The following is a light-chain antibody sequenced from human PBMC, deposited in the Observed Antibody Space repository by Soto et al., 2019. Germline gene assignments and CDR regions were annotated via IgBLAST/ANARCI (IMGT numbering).Light chain of an antibody. J-gene: IGKJ5*01. V-gene: IGKV3-11*01. CDR2: AAS. Sequence: EIVLTQSPATLSLSPGERATLSCRASQSVSTYLAWYQHKPGQAPRLLIYAASNRATGIPARFSGSGSGTDITLTISSREPEDFAVDYCQQRRNKTGVTFGQGTRLEIK. CDR3: QQRRNKTGVT. CDR1: QSVSTY.